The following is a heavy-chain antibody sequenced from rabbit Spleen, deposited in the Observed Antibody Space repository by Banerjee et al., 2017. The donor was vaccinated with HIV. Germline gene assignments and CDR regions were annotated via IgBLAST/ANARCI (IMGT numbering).Heavy chain of an antibody. D-gene: IGHD1-1*01. V-gene: IGHV1S45*01. CDR1: GFSFSSGYW. CDR3: ARDLYSEKPTL. CDR2: ISTNSGNT. Sequence: QEQLEESGGDLVKPEGSLTLTCTASGFSFSSGYWICWVRQAPGKGLELSACISTNSGNTAYASWAKGRFTISKTSSTTVALQMTSLTAADTATYFCARDLYSEKPTLWGPGTLVTVS. J-gene: IGHJ4*01.